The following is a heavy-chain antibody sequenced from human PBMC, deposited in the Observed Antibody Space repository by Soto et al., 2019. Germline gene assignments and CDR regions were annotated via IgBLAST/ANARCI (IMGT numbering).Heavy chain of an antibody. CDR2: VYHTGAT. Sequence: SETLSLTCDVSGASITTYYWSWVRQAPGKGLEWIGNVYHTGATDYNSSLKSRVTISVDTSKNQFSLNMNSVTAADTAVYYCARRLFGSGWTLDSWGQGALVTVSS. V-gene: IGHV4-59*01. CDR3: ARRLFGSGWTLDS. J-gene: IGHJ4*02. D-gene: IGHD6-19*01. CDR1: GASITTYY.